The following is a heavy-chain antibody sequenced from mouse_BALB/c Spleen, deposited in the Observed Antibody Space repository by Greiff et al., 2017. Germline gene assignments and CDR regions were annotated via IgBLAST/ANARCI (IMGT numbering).Heavy chain of an antibody. J-gene: IGHJ3*01. CDR3: TRDTMIKGGFAY. Sequence: EVKLVESGGGLVKPGGSLKLSCAASGFTFSSYTMSWVRQTPEKRLEWVATISSGGSYTYYPDSVKGRFTISRDNAKNTLYLQMSSLKSEDTAMYYCTRDTMIKGGFAYWGQGTLVTVSA. V-gene: IGHV5-6-4*01. CDR1: GFTFSSYT. CDR2: ISSGGSYT. D-gene: IGHD2-4*01.